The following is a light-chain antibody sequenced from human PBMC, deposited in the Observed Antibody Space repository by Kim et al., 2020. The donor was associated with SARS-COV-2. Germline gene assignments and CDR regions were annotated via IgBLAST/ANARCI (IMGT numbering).Light chain of an antibody. CDR3: QQFHEWPPIT. V-gene: IGKV3-15*01. Sequence: VSSGDRVTRYCMASQNIGAALAWYQQRPGQAPRLLMSRVSARATGVPVRFTGGGSGTDFTLTISSLQSEDIGVYYCQQFHEWPPITFGGGTKLEI. CDR2: RVS. J-gene: IGKJ4*01. CDR1: QNIGAA.